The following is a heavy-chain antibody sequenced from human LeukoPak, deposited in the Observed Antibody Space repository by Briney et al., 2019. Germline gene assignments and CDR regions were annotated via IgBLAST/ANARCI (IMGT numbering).Heavy chain of an antibody. CDR2: FIPIFGTA. J-gene: IGHJ6*03. CDR1: AGTFSSYA. Sequence: EASVKVSCKASAGTFSSYAISWVRQAPGPGLEWMGGFIPIFGTANYAQKFQGRVTITADKSTSTAYMELSSLRSEDTAVYYCARGSSSWVNYYYYYYMDVWGKGTTVTVSS. CDR3: ARGSSSWVNYYYYYYMDV. V-gene: IGHV1-69*06. D-gene: IGHD6-13*01.